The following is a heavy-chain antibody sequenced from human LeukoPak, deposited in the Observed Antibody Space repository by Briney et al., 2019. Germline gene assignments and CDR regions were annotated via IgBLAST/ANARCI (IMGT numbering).Heavy chain of an antibody. D-gene: IGHD6-6*01. Sequence: SETLSLTCAVYGGSFSGYYWSWIRQPPGKGLEWIGEINHSGSTNYNPSLKSRVTISVDTSKYQFSLKLSSVTAADTAVYYCARGEAGYQLGFDPWGQGTLVTVSS. V-gene: IGHV4-34*01. CDR2: INHSGST. CDR1: GGSFSGYY. J-gene: IGHJ5*02. CDR3: ARGEAGYQLGFDP.